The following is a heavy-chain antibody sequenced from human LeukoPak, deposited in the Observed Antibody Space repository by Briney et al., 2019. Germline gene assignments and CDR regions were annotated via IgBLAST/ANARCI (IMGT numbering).Heavy chain of an antibody. CDR3: ARVITMIRGVIMGWFDP. J-gene: IGHJ5*02. D-gene: IGHD3-10*01. CDR1: GYTFTSYD. CDR2: MNPNSGNT. Sequence: GAPVKVSCKASGYTFTSYDINWVRQATGQGLEWMGWMNPNSGNTGYAQKFQGRVTMTRNTSISTAYMELSSLRSEDTAVYYCARVITMIRGVIMGWFDPWGQGTLATVSS. V-gene: IGHV1-8*01.